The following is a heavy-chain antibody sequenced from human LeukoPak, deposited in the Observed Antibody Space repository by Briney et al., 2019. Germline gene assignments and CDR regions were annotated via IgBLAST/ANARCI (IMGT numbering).Heavy chain of an antibody. J-gene: IGHJ4*03. V-gene: IGHV4-34*01. D-gene: IGHD3-10*01. CDR2: INPSGPT. Sequence: SETLSLTCAVYGGSFSGYYWSWIRQPPGKGLEWIGEINPSGPTNYNPSLKSRITISLDTSKNHFSLKLTSMTAADTAVYYCARDYSVEYYCSGTYLDSWGHGTLVTVST. CDR3: ARDYSVEYYCSGTYLDS. CDR1: GGSFSGYY.